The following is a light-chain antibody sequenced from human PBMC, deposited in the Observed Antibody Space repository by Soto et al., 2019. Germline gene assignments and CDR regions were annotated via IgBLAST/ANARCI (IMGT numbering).Light chain of an antibody. V-gene: IGLV3-21*04. CDR3: QVWDCSSDHPGV. CDR1: NIGSKS. J-gene: IGLJ1*01. Sequence: SYELTQPPSVSVAPGKTARITCGGNNIGSKSVHWYQQKPGQAPVLVIYYDSDRPSGIPERFSGSNSGNTATLTISRVEAGDEADYYCQVWDCSSDHPGVFGTGTKLTVL. CDR2: YDS.